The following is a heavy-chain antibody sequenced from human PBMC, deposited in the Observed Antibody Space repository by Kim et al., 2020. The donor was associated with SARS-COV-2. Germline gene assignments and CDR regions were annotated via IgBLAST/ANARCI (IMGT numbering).Heavy chain of an antibody. J-gene: IGHJ6*02. CDR2: MTNSGAYI. D-gene: IGHD2-21*02. V-gene: IGHV3-21*04. CDR3: ARDLPCDGGDDCFFDYYFAMDV. Sequence: GGSLRLSCVGSGFIFGEYRMNWVRQTPGKGLEWISSMTNSGAYISYADSVKGRFTISRDNAESSLYLEMSSLRADDTAIYYCARDLPCDGGDDCFFDYYFAMDVWGQGTAVTVSS. CDR1: GFIFGEYR.